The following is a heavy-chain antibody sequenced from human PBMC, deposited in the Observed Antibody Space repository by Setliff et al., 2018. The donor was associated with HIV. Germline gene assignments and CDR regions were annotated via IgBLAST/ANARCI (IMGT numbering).Heavy chain of an antibody. CDR3: ARATPGGTYFPYNFDY. Sequence: PSETLSLTCTVSGGSISSYYWSWIRQPPGKGLEWIGYIYYNGNTNYNPSLKSRVTISVDTSKNQFSLKLSSVTAADTAIYYCARATPGGTYFPYNFDYWGQGSLVTVSS. CDR1: GGSISSYY. J-gene: IGHJ4*02. V-gene: IGHV4-59*08. D-gene: IGHD1-26*01. CDR2: IYYNGNT.